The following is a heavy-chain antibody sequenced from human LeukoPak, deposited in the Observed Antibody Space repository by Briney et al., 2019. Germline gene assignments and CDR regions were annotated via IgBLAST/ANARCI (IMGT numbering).Heavy chain of an antibody. CDR3: ARAGYGDYVFYFDY. CDR1: GYTFTGYY. CDR2: INPNSGGT. D-gene: IGHD4-17*01. V-gene: IGHV1-2*02. Sequence: ASVKVSCKASGYTFTGYYMHWVRQAPGQGLEWIGWINPNSGGTNYAQKFQGRVTMTRDTSISTAYMELSRLRSDDTAVYYCARAGYGDYVFYFDYWGQGNLVTVSS. J-gene: IGHJ4*02.